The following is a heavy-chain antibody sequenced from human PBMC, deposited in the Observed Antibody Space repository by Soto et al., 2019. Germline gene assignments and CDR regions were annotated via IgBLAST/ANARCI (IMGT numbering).Heavy chain of an antibody. CDR2: TYYRGNT. D-gene: IGHD3-10*01. CDR3: ARGGSGTYHV. J-gene: IGHJ4*02. V-gene: IGHV4-31*03. Sequence: QVQLQESGPGVVKPSQTLTLTCSVSDDSITGGGYFWTWIRQLPGKGLEWLGSTYYRGNTFYNPSLTSRGTISLDPSQSRVSLRVTSVTAADTAVYLCARGGSGTYHVWGQGTLVTVSS. CDR1: DDSITGGGYF.